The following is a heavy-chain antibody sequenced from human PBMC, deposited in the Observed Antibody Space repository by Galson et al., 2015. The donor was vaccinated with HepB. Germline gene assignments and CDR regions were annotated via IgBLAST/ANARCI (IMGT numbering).Heavy chain of an antibody. CDR1: GYSFTSHW. J-gene: IGHJ6*02. CDR2: IYPGASEI. Sequence: QSGAEVKKPGESLKISCTGSGYSFTSHWIGWVRQMPGKGLECMGIIYPGASEIRYSPSFKGQVTISADKSISTAYLHWTSLKASDTAMYYCARLGNEDYHYYGMDVWGQGTTVTVSS. D-gene: IGHD4/OR15-4a*01. V-gene: IGHV5-51*01. CDR3: ARLGNEDYHYYGMDV.